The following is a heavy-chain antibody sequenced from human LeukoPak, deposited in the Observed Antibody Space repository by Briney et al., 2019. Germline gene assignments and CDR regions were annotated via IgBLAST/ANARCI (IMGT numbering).Heavy chain of an antibody. CDR3: AREPSSYSSSWYHAFDI. Sequence: GGSLRLSCAASVFSFSYYSMNWVRQAPGKGLEWVSYISDDSRTTYYADSVKGRFTISRDNAKNSLYLQMNSLRGEDTAVYYCAREPSSYSSSWYHAFDIWGQGTVVTVSS. D-gene: IGHD6-13*01. CDR2: ISDDSRTT. V-gene: IGHV3-48*04. CDR1: VFSFSYYS. J-gene: IGHJ3*02.